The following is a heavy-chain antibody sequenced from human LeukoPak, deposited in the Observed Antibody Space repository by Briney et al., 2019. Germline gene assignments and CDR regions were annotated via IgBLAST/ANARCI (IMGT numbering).Heavy chain of an antibody. CDR1: GFTFSSYS. Sequence: GGSLRLSCAASGFTFSSYSMNWVRQAPGKGLEWVSYISSTSSTIYYADSVKGRFTISRDNAKNSLFLQMNSLRDDDTAVYFCARVYIWAYDYWGQGTLVTVSS. CDR2: ISSTSSTI. D-gene: IGHD3-10*01. V-gene: IGHV3-48*02. J-gene: IGHJ4*02. CDR3: ARVYIWAYDY.